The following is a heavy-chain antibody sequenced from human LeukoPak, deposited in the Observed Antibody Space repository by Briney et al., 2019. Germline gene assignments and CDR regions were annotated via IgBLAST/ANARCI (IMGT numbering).Heavy chain of an antibody. CDR3: TTDIVVVPAALIVGATQVDY. Sequence: PGGSLRLSCAASGFTFSNAWMSWVRQAPGKGLEWVGRIKSKTDGGTTDYAAPVKGRFTISRDDSKNTLYLQMNSLKTEDTAVYYCTTDIVVVPAALIVGATQVDYWGQGTLVTVSS. CDR2: IKSKTDGGTT. V-gene: IGHV3-15*01. D-gene: IGHD2-2*01. J-gene: IGHJ4*02. CDR1: GFTFSNAW.